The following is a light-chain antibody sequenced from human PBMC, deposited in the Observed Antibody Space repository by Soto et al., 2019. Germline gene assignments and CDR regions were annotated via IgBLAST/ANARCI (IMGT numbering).Light chain of an antibody. Sequence: QSVLTQPPSVSGAPGQRVSISCTGSTSNIGAPYDVHWYQHLPGTAPKLLIYGDNNRPSGVPDRFSGSKSGTSASLAITRLQAEDEADYYCCSYAGSNNLVFGGGTKLTVL. J-gene: IGLJ2*01. CDR1: TSNIGAPYD. V-gene: IGLV1-40*01. CDR3: CSYAGSNNLV. CDR2: GDN.